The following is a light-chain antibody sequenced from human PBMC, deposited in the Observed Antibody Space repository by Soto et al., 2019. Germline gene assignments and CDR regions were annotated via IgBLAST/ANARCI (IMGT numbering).Light chain of an antibody. CDR1: SSNIGSNA. Sequence: QSVLTQPPSACGTPGQRFTIACSGSSSNIGSNAVTWYQHFPGTAPKVLIYSDHQRPSGVPDRFSGSKSGTSSSLAISGLRAEDEADYFCAAWGDRLNTWVFGGGT. J-gene: IGLJ3*02. CDR3: AAWGDRLNTWV. V-gene: IGLV1-44*01. CDR2: SDH.